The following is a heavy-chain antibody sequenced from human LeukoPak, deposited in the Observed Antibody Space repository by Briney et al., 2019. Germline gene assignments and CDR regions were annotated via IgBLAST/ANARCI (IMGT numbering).Heavy chain of an antibody. CDR1: GYSFTSYW. CDR3: ARRNLYYYDSSGYYGGYYFDY. J-gene: IGHJ4*02. CDR2: IDPSDSYT. Sequence: GESLRISCKGSGYSFTSYWISWVRQMPGKGLEWMGRIDPSDSYTNYSPSFQGHVTISADKSISTAYLRWSSLKASDTAMYYCARRNLYYYDSSGYYGGYYFDYWGQGTLVTVSS. V-gene: IGHV5-10-1*01. D-gene: IGHD3-22*01.